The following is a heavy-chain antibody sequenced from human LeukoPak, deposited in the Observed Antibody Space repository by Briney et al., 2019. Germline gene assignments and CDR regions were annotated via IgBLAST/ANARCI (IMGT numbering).Heavy chain of an antibody. CDR2: IYYIGRA. J-gene: IGHJ4*01. D-gene: IGHD3-10*01. Sequence: SETLSLTCTVSGGSISSYYWSWIRQPPGKGLEWIGYIYYIGRANYNPSLKSRVTISVDTSKNQFSLKVISVTAADTAVYYCARPRVRGVIIRGFDYWGQGTLVTVSS. CDR3: ARPRVRGVIIRGFDY. CDR1: GGSISSYY. V-gene: IGHV4-59*01.